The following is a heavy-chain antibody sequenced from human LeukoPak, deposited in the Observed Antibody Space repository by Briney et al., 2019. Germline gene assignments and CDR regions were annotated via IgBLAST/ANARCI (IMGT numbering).Heavy chain of an antibody. V-gene: IGHV4-59*01. CDR3: ARSSYSNYVPNY. Sequence: SETLSLTCTVSGGSISSYYWSWIRQPPGKGLEWIGYIYYSGSTNYNPSLKSRVTISVDTSKNQFSLKLSSVTAADTAVYYCARSSYSNYVPNYWGQGTLVTVSS. CDR2: IYYSGST. CDR1: GGSISSYY. D-gene: IGHD4-11*01. J-gene: IGHJ4*02.